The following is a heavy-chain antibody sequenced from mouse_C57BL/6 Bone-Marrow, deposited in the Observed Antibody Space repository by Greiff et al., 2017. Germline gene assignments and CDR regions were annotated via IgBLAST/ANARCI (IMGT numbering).Heavy chain of an antibody. J-gene: IGHJ4*01. V-gene: IGHV7-1*01. CDR2: SRNKANDYTT. Sequence: EVQVVESGGGLVQSGRSLRLSCATSGFTFSDFYMEWVRQAPGKGLEWIAASRNKANDYTTEYSASVKGRFIVSRYTSQSILYLQMNALRAEDTAIYYCARDATSYGYEGYAMDYWGQGTSVTVSS. CDR3: ARDATSYGYEGYAMDY. D-gene: IGHD2-2*01. CDR1: GFTFSDFY.